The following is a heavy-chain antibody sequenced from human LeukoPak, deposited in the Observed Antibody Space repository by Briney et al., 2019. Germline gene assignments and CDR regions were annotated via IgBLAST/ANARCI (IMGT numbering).Heavy chain of an antibody. Sequence: SETLSLTCTVSGGSISSYYWSWIRQPPRKGLEWIGYIYYSGSTNYNPSLKSRVTISVDTSKNQFSLKLSSVTAADTAVYYCARNQRTYDAFDIWGQGTMVTVSS. J-gene: IGHJ3*02. D-gene: IGHD1-14*01. CDR1: GGSISSYY. CDR2: IYYSGST. CDR3: ARNQRTYDAFDI. V-gene: IGHV4-59*01.